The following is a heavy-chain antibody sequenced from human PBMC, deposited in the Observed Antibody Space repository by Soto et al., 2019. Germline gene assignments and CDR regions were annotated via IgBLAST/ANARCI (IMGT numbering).Heavy chain of an antibody. J-gene: IGHJ4*02. CDR3: AKEGDAFSTSG. V-gene: IGHV3-30*18. CDR2: ISFGDGNKK. Sequence: GGSLRLSCAASGFIFSSYGMHWVRQAPGKGLEWVAVISFGDGNKKYYEDSVKGRFIISRDNSKNTLYLKMTNLRPEDTAVYFCAKEGDAFSTSGWGQGTLVTVSS. D-gene: IGHD3-16*01. CDR1: GFIFSSYG.